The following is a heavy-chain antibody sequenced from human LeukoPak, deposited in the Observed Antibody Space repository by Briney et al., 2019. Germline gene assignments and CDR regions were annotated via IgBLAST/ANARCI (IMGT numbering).Heavy chain of an antibody. CDR3: AKDRRYSFDY. Sequence: PGGPLRLSCTASGFTFSSYALSWVRQAPGQGLEWVSATSGNGAETYYADSVKGRFTISRDNSKNTLYLQMNSLRVEDTAVYYCAKDRRYSFDYWGQGILVTVSS. CDR2: TSGNGAET. D-gene: IGHD3-10*01. J-gene: IGHJ4*02. V-gene: IGHV3-23*01. CDR1: GFTFSSYA.